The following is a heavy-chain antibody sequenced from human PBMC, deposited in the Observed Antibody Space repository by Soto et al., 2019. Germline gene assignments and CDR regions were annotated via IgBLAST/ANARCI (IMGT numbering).Heavy chain of an antibody. D-gene: IGHD6-13*01. CDR3: AGEGYSSSCLDAFDI. V-gene: IGHV1-18*04. CDR2: ISAYNGNT. J-gene: IGHJ3*02. Sequence: GASVKVSCKASGYTFTSYGISWVRQAPGQGLEWMGWISAYNGNTNYAQKLQGRVTMTTDTSTSTAYMELRSLRSDDTAVYYCAGEGYSSSCLDAFDIWGQGTMVTVSS. CDR1: GYTFTSYG.